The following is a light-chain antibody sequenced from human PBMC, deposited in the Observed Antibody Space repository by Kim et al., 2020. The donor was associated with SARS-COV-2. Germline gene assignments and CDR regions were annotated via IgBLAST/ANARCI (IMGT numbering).Light chain of an antibody. CDR3: QKYDSAPWT. J-gene: IGKJ1*01. CDR1: QGISHS. Sequence: ASVGDTVTITCRASQGISHSLAWYRQKPGKVPMLLFYSASTLQSGVPSRFSGSGSGTDFTLTISSLQPEDAATYYCQKYDSAPWTFGQGTKVDIK. V-gene: IGKV1-27*01. CDR2: SAS.